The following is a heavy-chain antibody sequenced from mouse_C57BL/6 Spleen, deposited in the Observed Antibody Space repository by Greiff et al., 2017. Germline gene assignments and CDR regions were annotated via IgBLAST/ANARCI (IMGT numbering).Heavy chain of an antibody. V-gene: IGHV1-15*01. J-gene: IGHJ4*01. CDR3: TRYGTDDYAMDY. Sequence: VQLQQSGAELVRPGASVTLSCKASGYKFTDYEMHWVKQTPVHGLEWIGAIDPETGGTAYNQKFKGKAILTADKSSSTAYMELRSLTSEDSAVYYCTRYGTDDYAMDYWGQGTSVTVSS. D-gene: IGHD2-1*01. CDR2: IDPETGGT. CDR1: GYKFTDYE.